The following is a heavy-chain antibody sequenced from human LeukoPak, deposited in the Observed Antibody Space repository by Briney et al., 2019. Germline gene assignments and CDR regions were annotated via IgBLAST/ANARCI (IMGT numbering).Heavy chain of an antibody. D-gene: IGHD1-26*01. Sequence: ASVKVSCKASGYTFTSYDINWERQATGQGLEWMGWMNPSSGNTGYAQKFQGRVTMTRNTSISTAYMELSSLRSEDTAVYYCARSGRSPTGLSLIWGQGTLVTVSS. CDR2: MNPSSGNT. V-gene: IGHV1-8*01. J-gene: IGHJ4*02. CDR1: GYTFTSYD. CDR3: ARSGRSPTGLSLI.